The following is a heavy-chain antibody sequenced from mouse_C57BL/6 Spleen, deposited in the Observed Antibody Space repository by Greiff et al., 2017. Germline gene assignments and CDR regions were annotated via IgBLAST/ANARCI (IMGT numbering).Heavy chain of an antibody. V-gene: IGHV5-4*03. Sequence: EVKVVESGGGLVKPGGSLKLSCAASGFTFSSYAMSWVRQTPEKRLEWVATISDGGSYTYYPDNVKGRFTISRDNAKNNLYLQMSHLKSEDTAMYDRARDREGMDYWGQGTSVTVSS. CDR3: ARDREGMDY. CDR2: ISDGGSYT. CDR1: GFTFSSYA. J-gene: IGHJ4*01.